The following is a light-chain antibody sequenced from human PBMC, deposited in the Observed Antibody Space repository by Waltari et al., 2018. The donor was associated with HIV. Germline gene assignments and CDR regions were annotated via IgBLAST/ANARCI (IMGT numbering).Light chain of an antibody. CDR2: GNS. V-gene: IGLV1-40*01. CDR3: QSYDSSLSGSDVV. J-gene: IGLJ2*01. CDR1: SSNIGAGYD. Sequence: QSVVTQPPSVSGAPGQRVTLSCTGSSSNIGAGYDVPWSQQLPGTAPKLLIYGNSNRPSGVPDRFSGSKSGTSASLAITGLQAEDEADYYCQSYDSSLSGSDVVFGGGTELTVL.